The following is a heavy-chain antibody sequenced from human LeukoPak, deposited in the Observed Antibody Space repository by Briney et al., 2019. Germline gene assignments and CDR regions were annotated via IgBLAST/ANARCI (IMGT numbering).Heavy chain of an antibody. D-gene: IGHD3-9*01. J-gene: IGHJ4*02. V-gene: IGHV4-4*02. Sequence: SGTLSLTCAVSGGSISSSNWWSWVRQPPGKGLEWIGEIYHSGSTNYNPSLKSRVTISVDKSKNQFSLKLSSVTAADTAVYYCARGKIYDILTGYFLFDYWGQGTLVTVSS. CDR2: IYHSGST. CDR1: GGSISSSNW. CDR3: ARGKIYDILTGYFLFDY.